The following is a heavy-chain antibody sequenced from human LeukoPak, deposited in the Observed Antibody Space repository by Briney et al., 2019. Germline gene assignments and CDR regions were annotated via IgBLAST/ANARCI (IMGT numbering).Heavy chain of an antibody. CDR2: VSWNSGSI. CDR3: AKEDCGGSCYYDY. Sequence: GGSLRLYCAASGFTFSSYSMHWVRQAPGKGLEWVSGVSWNSGSIGYADSVKGRFTISRDNAKNSLYLQMNSLRAEDTALYYCAKEDCGGSCYYDYWGQGTLVTVSS. J-gene: IGHJ4*02. CDR1: GFTFSSYS. D-gene: IGHD2-15*01. V-gene: IGHV3-9*01.